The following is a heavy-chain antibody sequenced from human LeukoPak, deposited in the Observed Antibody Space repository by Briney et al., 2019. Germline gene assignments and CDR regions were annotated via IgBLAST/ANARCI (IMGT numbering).Heavy chain of an antibody. Sequence: GGSLRLSCVVSGVHVNNVYMNWVRHSPQKGLEWLSMMISGGSVDYADSVKSRFSISKDTSRNTIYLQMNSLRVEDTAIYYCAKVPEAGTGYGMDVWGQGTTVTVS. J-gene: IGHJ6*02. CDR1: GVHVNNVY. CDR2: MISGGSV. CDR3: AKVPEAGTGYGMDV. D-gene: IGHD2-2*01. V-gene: IGHV3-53*01.